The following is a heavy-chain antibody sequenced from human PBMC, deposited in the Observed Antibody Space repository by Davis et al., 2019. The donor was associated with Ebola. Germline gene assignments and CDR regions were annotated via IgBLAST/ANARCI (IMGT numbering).Heavy chain of an antibody. Sequence: GESLKISCAASGFTFSSYSMNWVRQAPGKGLEWVSSISSSSSYIYYADSAKGRFTISRDNAKNSLYLQMNSLRAEDTAVYYCARVDYGDLDYWGQGTLVTVSS. V-gene: IGHV3-21*01. CDR3: ARVDYGDLDY. CDR1: GFTFSSYS. J-gene: IGHJ4*02. CDR2: ISSSSSYI. D-gene: IGHD4-17*01.